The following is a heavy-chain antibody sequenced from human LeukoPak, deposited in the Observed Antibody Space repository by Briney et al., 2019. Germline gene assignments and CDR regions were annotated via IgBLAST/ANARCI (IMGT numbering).Heavy chain of an antibody. J-gene: IGHJ4*02. CDR3: AHRPQKQWLGYFDY. D-gene: IGHD6-19*01. CDR1: GFSLRTHGGG. V-gene: IGHV2-5*02. Sequence: SCPTLVKPPQTLTLTCASAGFSLRTHGGGMGWIRQPPGKALQSLSLIYWEEDKRYSPSLKSRLTITKDTSKNQVVLTMTNMDPVDTAAYYCAHRPQKQWLGYFDYWGQGTLGTVSS. CDR2: IYWEEDK.